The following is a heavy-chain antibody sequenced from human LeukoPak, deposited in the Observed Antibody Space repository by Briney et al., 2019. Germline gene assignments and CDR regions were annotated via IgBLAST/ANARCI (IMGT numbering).Heavy chain of an antibody. CDR2: IYTSGST. Sequence: PSETLSLTCTVSGGSISSYYWSWIRQPAGKGLEWIGRIYTSGSTNYNPSLKSRVTMSVDTSKNQFSLKLSSVTAADTAVYYCARSSGYCSSTSCYGGALDIWGQGTMVTVSS. J-gene: IGHJ3*02. V-gene: IGHV4-4*07. CDR1: GGSISSYY. CDR3: ARSSGYCSSTSCYGGALDI. D-gene: IGHD2-2*01.